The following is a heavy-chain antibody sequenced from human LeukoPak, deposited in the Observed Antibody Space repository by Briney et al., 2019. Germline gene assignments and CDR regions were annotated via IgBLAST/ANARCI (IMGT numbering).Heavy chain of an antibody. D-gene: IGHD3-9*01. V-gene: IGHV3-53*01. Sequence: GGSLRLSCAASGFTFSSYAMSWVRQAPGKGLEWVSVIYSGGSTYYADSVKGRFTISRDNSKNTLYLQMNSLRAEDTAVYYCARGGILRYFDWLFPKPYYFDYWGQGTLVTVSS. CDR1: GFTFSSYA. CDR2: IYSGGST. CDR3: ARGGILRYFDWLFPKPYYFDY. J-gene: IGHJ4*02.